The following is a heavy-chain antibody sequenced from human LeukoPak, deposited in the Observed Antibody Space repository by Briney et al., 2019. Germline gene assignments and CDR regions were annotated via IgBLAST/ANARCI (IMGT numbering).Heavy chain of an antibody. J-gene: IGHJ3*02. Sequence: GGSLRLSCAASGFTFSSYAMSWVRQAPGKGLEWVSTISGSGGSTYYADSVKGRFTISRDNSKNTLYLQMNSLRAEDTAVYYCAKDHYGGNPPTNAFDIWGQGTMVTVSS. CDR2: ISGSGGST. CDR3: AKDHYGGNPPTNAFDI. CDR1: GFTFSSYA. D-gene: IGHD4-23*01. V-gene: IGHV3-23*01.